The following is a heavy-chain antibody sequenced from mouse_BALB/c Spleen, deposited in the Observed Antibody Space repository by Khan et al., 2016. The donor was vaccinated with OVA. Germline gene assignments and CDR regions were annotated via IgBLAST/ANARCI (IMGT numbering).Heavy chain of an antibody. CDR1: GYTFTSYW. V-gene: IGHV1S22*01. CDR2: IYPGSGNT. D-gene: IGHD1-1*01. J-gene: IGHJ2*01. CDR3: TRMHYYRSSLDY. Sequence: LQQSGSELVRPGASVKLSCKASGYTFTSYWMHWVKQRPGQGLEWIGNIYPGSGNTNYDEKFKNKATLTVDTPSSTAYMQLSSLTSEDSAVYYCTRMHYYRSSLDYWGQGTILTVSS.